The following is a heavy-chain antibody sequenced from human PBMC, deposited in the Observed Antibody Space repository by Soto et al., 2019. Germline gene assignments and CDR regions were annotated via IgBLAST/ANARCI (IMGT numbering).Heavy chain of an antibody. CDR3: AKDFSSSSHHWDYYYYGMDV. CDR2: ISYDGSNK. V-gene: IGHV3-30*18. CDR1: GFTFSSYG. J-gene: IGHJ6*02. Sequence: GGSLRLSCAASGFTFSSYGMHWVRQAPGKGLEWVAVISYDGSNKYYADSVKGRFTISRDNSKNTLYLQMNSLRAEDTAVYYWAKDFSSSSHHWDYYYYGMDVWGQGTTVTVSS. D-gene: IGHD6-6*01.